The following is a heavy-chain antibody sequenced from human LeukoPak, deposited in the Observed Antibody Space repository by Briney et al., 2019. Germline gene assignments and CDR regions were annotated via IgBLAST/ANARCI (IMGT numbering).Heavy chain of an antibody. CDR2: IIPIFGTA. CDR3: ASVTPYCGGDCYLGVFDI. CDR1: GGTFSSYA. Sequence: SVKVSCKASGGTFSSYAISWVRQAPGQGLEWMGGIIPIFGTANYAQKFQGRVTITADESTSTAYMELSSLRSEDTAVYYCASVTPYCGGDCYLGVFDIWGQGTMVTVSS. V-gene: IGHV1-69*13. D-gene: IGHD2-21*02. J-gene: IGHJ3*02.